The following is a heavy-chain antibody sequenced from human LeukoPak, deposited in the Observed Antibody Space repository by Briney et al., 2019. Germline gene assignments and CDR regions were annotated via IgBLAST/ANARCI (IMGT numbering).Heavy chain of an antibody. CDR2: ISYDGSNK. V-gene: IGHV3-30*18. D-gene: IGHD5-24*01. Sequence: PGRSLRLSCAASGFNFSNYDIHWVRQAPGKGLEWVAVISYDGSNKYYADSVKGRFTISRDNSKNTLYLQMNSLRAEDTAVYYCAKQMAVDYFDYWGQGTLVTVSS. CDR3: AKQMAVDYFDY. CDR1: GFNFSNYD. J-gene: IGHJ4*02.